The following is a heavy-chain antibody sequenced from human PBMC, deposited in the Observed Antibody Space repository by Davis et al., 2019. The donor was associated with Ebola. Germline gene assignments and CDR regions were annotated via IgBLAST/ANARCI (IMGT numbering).Heavy chain of an antibody. D-gene: IGHD6-19*01. Sequence: GESLKISCAASGFTFSNAWMSWVRQAPGKGLEWVSSISSSSSYIYYADSVKGRFTISRDNAKNSLYLQMNSLRAEDTAVYYCARDDLGWYYYYYGMDVWGQGTTVTVSS. CDR1: GFTFSNAW. CDR3: ARDDLGWYYYYYGMDV. V-gene: IGHV3-21*04. CDR2: ISSSSSYI. J-gene: IGHJ6*02.